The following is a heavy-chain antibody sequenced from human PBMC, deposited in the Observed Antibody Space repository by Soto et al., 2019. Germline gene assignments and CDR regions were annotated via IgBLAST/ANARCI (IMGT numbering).Heavy chain of an antibody. CDR1: GYSFSDYG. Sequence: QVQLVQSGAEVKKPGASLKVSCQASGYSFSDYGIAWVRQAPGQGLAWVGGISTYNGNTNYAQKSQGRVTMTTDTSANTAYMERRSLRSDDTAMYYCARYGYSRSWYLGTGMDVWGQGTTVTVSS. CDR3: ARYGYSRSWYLGTGMDV. D-gene: IGHD6-13*01. V-gene: IGHV1-18*04. J-gene: IGHJ6*02. CDR2: ISTYNGNT.